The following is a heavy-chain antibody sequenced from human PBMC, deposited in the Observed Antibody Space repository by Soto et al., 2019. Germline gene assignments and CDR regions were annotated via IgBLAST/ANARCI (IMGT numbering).Heavy chain of an antibody. D-gene: IGHD6-13*01. CDR1: GFPFNNAW. V-gene: IGHV3-15*07. Sequence: EVQLMESGGGLVKPGGSLRLSCAASGFPFNNAWMSWVRQAPGKGLEWVGGVKSSSCGGTTDYSAPVKGRFISSRDDSINTLYLQMISLQTEDTDVYYCTAYTSSVKLGFVGGQGTMVTVSS. J-gene: IGHJ3*01. CDR3: TAYTSSVKLGFV. CDR2: VKSSSCGGTT.